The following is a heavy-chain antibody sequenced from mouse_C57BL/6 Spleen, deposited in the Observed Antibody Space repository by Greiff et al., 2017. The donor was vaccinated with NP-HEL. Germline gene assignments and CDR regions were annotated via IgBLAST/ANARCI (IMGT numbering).Heavy chain of an antibody. Sequence: EVQLQQSGSELVKPGASVKISCKASGYTFTDYYMNWVKQSHGKSLEWIGDINPNNGGTSYNQKFKGKATLTVDKSSSTAYMELRSLTSEDSAVYDCARGERLTYGSSYNDFDYWGQGTTLTVSS. CDR2: INPNNGGT. CDR3: ARGERLTYGSSYNDFDY. J-gene: IGHJ2*01. CDR1: GYTFTDYY. D-gene: IGHD1-1*01. V-gene: IGHV1-26*01.